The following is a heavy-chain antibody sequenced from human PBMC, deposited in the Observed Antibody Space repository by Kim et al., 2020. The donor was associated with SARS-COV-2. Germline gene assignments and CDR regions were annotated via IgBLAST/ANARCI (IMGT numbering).Heavy chain of an antibody. Sequence: KGRFTIPRGNAKNSMYLQMNGLRAEDTAVYYCAREAPGPAIGDSVAYYFDYWGQGTLVTVSS. J-gene: IGHJ4*02. D-gene: IGHD2-21*02. CDR3: AREAPGPAIGDSVAYYFDY. V-gene: IGHV3-11*05.